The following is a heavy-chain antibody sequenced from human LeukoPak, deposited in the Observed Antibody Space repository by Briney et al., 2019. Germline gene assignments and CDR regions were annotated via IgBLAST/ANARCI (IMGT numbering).Heavy chain of an antibody. Sequence: SETLSLTCTVSGGSIRSYYWSWIRQPPGKGLEWIGYIYYSGSTNYNPSLKSRVTISIDTSKNQFSLKLSSVTAADTAVYYWAKADRSGYWQNWGQGTMVTVSS. D-gene: IGHD3-22*01. V-gene: IGHV4-59*08. CDR3: AKADRSGYWQN. CDR2: IYYSGST. CDR1: GGSIRSYY. J-gene: IGHJ3*01.